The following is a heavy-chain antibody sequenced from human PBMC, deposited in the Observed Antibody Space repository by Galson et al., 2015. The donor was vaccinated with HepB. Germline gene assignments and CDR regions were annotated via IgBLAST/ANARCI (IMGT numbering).Heavy chain of an antibody. CDR3: ARLNSYDYEVHYGIDV. Sequence: QSGAEVKKPGESLKISCKGSGYTFSSYWIAWVRQMPGKGLEWMAIIYPGDSDTRYSPSFQGHVTTSADKSIGTAYLHWSSLKASDTATYYCARLNSYDYEVHYGIDVWGQGTTVTVSS. CDR2: IYPGDSDT. V-gene: IGHV5-51*01. J-gene: IGHJ6*02. D-gene: IGHD3-16*01. CDR1: GYTFSSYW.